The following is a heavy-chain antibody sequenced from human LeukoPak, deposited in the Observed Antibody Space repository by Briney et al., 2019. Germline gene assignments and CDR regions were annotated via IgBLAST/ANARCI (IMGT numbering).Heavy chain of an antibody. Sequence: GGSLRLSCAASGFTFSSYAMSWVRQVPGKGLEWVSAISGSGGSTYYADSVKGRFTISRDNSKNTLYLQMNSLRAEDTAVYYCAKASYYDSSGYYPFDYWGQGTLVTVSS. CDR3: AKASYYDSSGYYPFDY. D-gene: IGHD3-22*01. J-gene: IGHJ4*02. V-gene: IGHV3-23*01. CDR2: ISGSGGST. CDR1: GFTFSSYA.